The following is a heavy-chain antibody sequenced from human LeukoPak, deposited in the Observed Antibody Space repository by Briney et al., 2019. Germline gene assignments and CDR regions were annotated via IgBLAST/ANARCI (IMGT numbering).Heavy chain of an antibody. CDR3: ARGSGVDDFWSGYYTNFDY. CDR2: INPNSGGT. CDR1: GYTFTGYY. J-gene: IGHJ4*02. Sequence: ASVNVSCKASGYTFTGYYMHWVRQAPGQGLEWMGWINPNSGGTNYAQKFQGRVTMTRDTSISTAYMELSRLRSDDTAVYYCARGSGVDDFWSGYYTNFDYWGQGTLVTVSS. D-gene: IGHD3-3*01. V-gene: IGHV1-2*02.